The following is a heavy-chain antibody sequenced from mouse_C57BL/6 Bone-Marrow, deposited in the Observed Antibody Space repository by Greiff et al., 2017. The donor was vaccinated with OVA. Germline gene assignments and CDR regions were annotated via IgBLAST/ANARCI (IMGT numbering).Heavy chain of an antibody. CDR3: TRGEDYGSSYSY. CDR1: GFNIKDDY. J-gene: IGHJ2*01. CDR2: IDPENGDT. Sequence: EVQLQQSGAELVRPGASVKLSCTASGFNIKDDYMHWVKQRPEQGLEWIGWIDPENGDTEYASKVQGKATITAETSSNTAYLQLSSLTSEDTAVYYCTRGEDYGSSYSYWGQGTTLTVSS. D-gene: IGHD1-1*01. V-gene: IGHV14-4*01.